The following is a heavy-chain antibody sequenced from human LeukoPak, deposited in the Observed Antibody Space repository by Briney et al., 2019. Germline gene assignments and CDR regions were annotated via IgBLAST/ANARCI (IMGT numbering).Heavy chain of an antibody. CDR1: GYTFTGYY. CDR3: EVVVVAATPGLYYFDY. Sequence: ASVKVSCKASGYTFTGYYMHWVRQAPGQGLEWMGWINPNSGGTNYAQKFQGRVTKTRDTSISTAYMELSRLRSDDTAVYYCEVVVVAATPGLYYFDYWGQGTLVTVSS. D-gene: IGHD2-15*01. CDR2: INPNSGGT. J-gene: IGHJ4*02. V-gene: IGHV1-2*02.